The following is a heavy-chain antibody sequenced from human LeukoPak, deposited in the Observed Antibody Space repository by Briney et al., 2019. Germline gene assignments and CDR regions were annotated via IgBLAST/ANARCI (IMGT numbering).Heavy chain of an antibody. Sequence: SCKASGFTFRSYGMHWVRQAPGKGLEWVAVIWYDGSNKYYADSVKGRFTISRDNSKNTLYLQMNSLRAEDTAVYYCARGHFYDSSDYYHDAFDIWGQGTMVTVS. CDR1: GFTFRSYG. CDR2: IWYDGSNK. V-gene: IGHV3-33*01. J-gene: IGHJ3*02. CDR3: ARGHFYDSSDYYHDAFDI. D-gene: IGHD3-22*01.